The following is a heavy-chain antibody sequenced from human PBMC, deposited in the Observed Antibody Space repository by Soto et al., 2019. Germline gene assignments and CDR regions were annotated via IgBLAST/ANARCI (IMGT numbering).Heavy chain of an antibody. CDR3: AKDSWGGTVSRWSHDS. Sequence: EVQLLESGGGLVQRGGSLRLSCAASGFTFSNYPMSWVRQAPGKGLEWVSVISGSGAFYADSVKGRFTISRDHSKNTLYLQMNSLRGDDTAVYYCAKDSWGGTVSRWSHDSWGQGTLVTVSS. D-gene: IGHD6-19*01. V-gene: IGHV3-23*01. CDR1: GFTFSNYP. CDR2: ISGSGA. J-gene: IGHJ4*02.